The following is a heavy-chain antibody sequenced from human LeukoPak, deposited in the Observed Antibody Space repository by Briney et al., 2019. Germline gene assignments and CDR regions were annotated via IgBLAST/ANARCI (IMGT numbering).Heavy chain of an antibody. Sequence: SETLSLTCTVSGASITSSYWSWIRQSPGKGLECIGYIANNGDINYNPSLRGRVTISMDTSKNQFSLKLSSVTAADTAVYYCAGITYYDFWSGYYQDYWGRGTLVTVSS. D-gene: IGHD3-3*01. CDR2: IANNGDI. CDR1: GASITSSY. CDR3: AGITYYDFWSGYYQDY. J-gene: IGHJ4*02. V-gene: IGHV4-59*01.